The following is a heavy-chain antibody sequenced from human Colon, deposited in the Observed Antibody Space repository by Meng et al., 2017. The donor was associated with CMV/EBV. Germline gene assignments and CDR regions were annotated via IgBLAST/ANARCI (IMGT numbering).Heavy chain of an antibody. Sequence: GGSLRLSCATSGLVLSRYWMAWVRQTPGKELEWVANINEDGSERKYVDSVRGRFTISRDNVKSSVFLQMNGLRAEDTAVYYCARKGWNYREAFDMWGQGTRVTVSS. CDR2: INEDGSER. CDR3: ARKGWNYREAFDM. D-gene: IGHD3-16*02. CDR1: GLVLSRYW. J-gene: IGHJ3*02. V-gene: IGHV3-7*01.